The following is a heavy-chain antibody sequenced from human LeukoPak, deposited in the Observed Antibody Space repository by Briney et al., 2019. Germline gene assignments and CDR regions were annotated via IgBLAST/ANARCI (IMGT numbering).Heavy chain of an antibody. CDR2: ISSSSSYI. CDR1: GFTFSCYS. J-gene: IGHJ3*02. CDR3: ARESLDAFDI. Sequence: GRSLRLSCAASGFTFSCYSMNWVRQAPGKGLEWVSSISSSSSYIYYADSVKGRFTISRDNAKNSLYLQMNSLRAEDTAVYYCARESLDAFDIWGQGTMVTVSS. V-gene: IGHV3-21*01.